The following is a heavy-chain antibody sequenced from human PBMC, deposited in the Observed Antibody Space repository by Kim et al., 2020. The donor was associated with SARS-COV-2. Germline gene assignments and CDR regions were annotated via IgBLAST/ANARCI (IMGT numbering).Heavy chain of an antibody. Sequence: IGSIYYSGSTYSTPSLKSRVTISVDTSKNQFSLKLSSVTAADTAVYYCARHPTAKVLRFLEWLLYLDYWGQGTLVTVSS. CDR3: ARHPTAKVLRFLEWLLYLDY. V-gene: IGHV4-39*01. CDR2: IYYSGST. J-gene: IGHJ4*02. D-gene: IGHD3-3*01.